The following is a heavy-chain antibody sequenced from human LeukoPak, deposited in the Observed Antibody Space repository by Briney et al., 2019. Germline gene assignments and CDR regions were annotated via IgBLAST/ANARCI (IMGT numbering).Heavy chain of an antibody. V-gene: IGHV5-51*01. Sequence: GESLKISCKGYGYSFTNYWIGWVRQMPGKGLEWMGIIYPGDSDSRYSPSFQGQVTISADKSVSTAYLQWSSLQASGTAMYYCARQAGIATPSFFDYWGQGTLVTVSS. CDR3: ARQAGIATPSFFDY. CDR1: GYSFTNYW. J-gene: IGHJ4*02. CDR2: IYPGDSDS. D-gene: IGHD6-13*01.